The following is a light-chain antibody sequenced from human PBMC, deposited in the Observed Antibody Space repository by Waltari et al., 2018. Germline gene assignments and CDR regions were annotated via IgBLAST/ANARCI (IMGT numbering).Light chain of an antibody. CDR2: GAS. CDR1: QSVSSN. V-gene: IGKV3-15*01. Sequence: EILMTQSPTTLSVSLGERATLSCRASQSVSSNLAWYQQKPGQPPRLLIYGASTRATGIPARFSGSGSGTEFTLTISSLQSEDFAIYSWQQYYKWPLVTFGGGTRVEIK. CDR3: QQYYKWPLVT. J-gene: IGKJ4*01.